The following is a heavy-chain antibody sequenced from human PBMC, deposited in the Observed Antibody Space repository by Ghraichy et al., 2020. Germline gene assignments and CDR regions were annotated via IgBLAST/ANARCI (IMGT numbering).Heavy chain of an antibody. J-gene: IGHJ4*02. CDR3: ARAEGTNWGFNPFDY. V-gene: IGHV3-48*02. CDR1: GFTFSSYS. D-gene: IGHD7-27*01. CDR2: ISSSSSTI. Sequence: GGSLRLSCAASGFTFSSYSMNWVRQAPGKGLEWVSYISSSSSTIYYADSVKGRFTISRDNAKNSLYLQMNSLRDEDTAVYYCARAEGTNWGFNPFDYWGQGTLVTVSS.